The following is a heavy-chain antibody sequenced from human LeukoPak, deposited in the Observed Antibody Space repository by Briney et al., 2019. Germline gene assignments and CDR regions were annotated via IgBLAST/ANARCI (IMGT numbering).Heavy chain of an antibody. J-gene: IGHJ4*02. CDR1: GSTFTTHW. Sequence: GGSLRISCKSSGSTFTTHWIGWVRQMPGKALEWMGIIFPGDSDTIYSPSFQGRVTISADKSISTAYLQWSSLKASDTAMYYCASSESQTKFDYWGQGTLVTVSS. CDR2: IFPGDSDT. CDR3: ASSESQTKFDY. D-gene: IGHD1/OR15-1a*01. V-gene: IGHV5-51*01.